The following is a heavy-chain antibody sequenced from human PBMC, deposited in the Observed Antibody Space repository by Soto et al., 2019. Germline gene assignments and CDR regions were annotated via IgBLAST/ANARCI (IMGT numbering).Heavy chain of an antibody. CDR3: AGTRIAVAAPFDY. CDR1: GGSFSGYY. Sequence: SETLSLTCAVYGGSFSGYYWSWIRQPPGKGLEWIGEINHSGSTNYNPSLKSRVTISVDTSKNQFSLKLSSVTAADTAVYYCAGTRIAVAAPFDYWGQGTLVTVS. D-gene: IGHD6-19*01. V-gene: IGHV4-34*01. J-gene: IGHJ4*02. CDR2: INHSGST.